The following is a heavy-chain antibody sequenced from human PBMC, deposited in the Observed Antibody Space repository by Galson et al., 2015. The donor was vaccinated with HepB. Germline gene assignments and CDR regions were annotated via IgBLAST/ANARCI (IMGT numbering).Heavy chain of an antibody. CDR1: GYSFTSYW. D-gene: IGHD2-15*01. CDR3: ARLDHLFCSGGSCYNRAFDI. Sequence: QSGAEVKKPGESLRISCKGSGYSFTSYWISWVRQMPGKGLEWMGRIDPSDSYTNYSPSFQGHVTISADKSISTAYLQWSSLKASDTAMYYCARLDHLFCSGGSCYNRAFDIWGQGTMVTVSS. CDR2: IDPSDSYT. J-gene: IGHJ3*02. V-gene: IGHV5-10-1*01.